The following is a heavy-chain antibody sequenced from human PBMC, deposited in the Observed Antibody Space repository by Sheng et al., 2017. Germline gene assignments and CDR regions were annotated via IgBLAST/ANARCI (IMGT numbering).Heavy chain of an antibody. Sequence: QVQLVQSGAEVKKPGSSVKVSCKASGGTFTTEAITWVRQAPGQGLEWMGGIIPMFGTPNYAQKFQGRVTITTDESTSTAYMELSSLRSEDTAMYYCARDWGYHNVLAGYARVNGLDLWGQGTMVIVSS. V-gene: IGHV1-69*05. CDR3: ARDWGYHNVLAGYARVNGLDL. D-gene: IGHD3-9*01. J-gene: IGHJ3*01. CDR2: IIPMFGTP. CDR1: GGTFTTEA.